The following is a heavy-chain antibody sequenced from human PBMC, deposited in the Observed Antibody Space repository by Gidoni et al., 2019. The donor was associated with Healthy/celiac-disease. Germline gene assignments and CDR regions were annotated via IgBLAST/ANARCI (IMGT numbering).Heavy chain of an antibody. CDR3: TRDSRDGYKWGDY. CDR2: IRSKAYGGTT. V-gene: IGHV3-49*05. J-gene: IGHJ4*02. D-gene: IGHD5-12*01. CDR1: GFPFGDYA. Sequence: EVQLVESGGGLVKPGRSLRLSCTASGFPFGDYAMSWFRQAPGKGLEWVGFIRSKAYGGTTEYAASVKGRFTISRDDSKSIAYLQMNSLKTEDTAVYYCTRDSRDGYKWGDYWGQGTLVTVSS.